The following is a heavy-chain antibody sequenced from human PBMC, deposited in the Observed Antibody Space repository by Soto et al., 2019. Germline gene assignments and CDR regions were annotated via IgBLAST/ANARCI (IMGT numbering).Heavy chain of an antibody. CDR1: GFIFSKCA. J-gene: IGHJ6*02. CDR3: AKGYGDYYHYNGMDV. Sequence: VGSLRLSCAASGFIFSKCAMHWGGQAPWKGLEWVAVISYDGSDKYYADTVKGRFTISRDNSKNTLYLQMNSLRAEDTAVYYCAKGYGDYYHYNGMDVWGQGTPVTVSS. V-gene: IGHV3-30*18. CDR2: ISYDGSDK. D-gene: IGHD4-17*01.